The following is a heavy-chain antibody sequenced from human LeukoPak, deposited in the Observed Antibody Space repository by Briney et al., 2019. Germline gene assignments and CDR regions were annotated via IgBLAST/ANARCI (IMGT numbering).Heavy chain of an antibody. V-gene: IGHV3-74*01. CDR3: ARDLGYCSGGSCYSVYYFDY. Sequence: GGSLRLSCAASGFTFSSYWMHWVRQAPGKGLVWVSRINSDGSSTSYADSVKGRFTISRDNAKNTLYLQMNSLRAEDTAVYYCARDLGYCSGGSCYSVYYFDYWGQGTLVTVSS. CDR2: INSDGSST. D-gene: IGHD2-15*01. J-gene: IGHJ4*02. CDR1: GFTFSSYW.